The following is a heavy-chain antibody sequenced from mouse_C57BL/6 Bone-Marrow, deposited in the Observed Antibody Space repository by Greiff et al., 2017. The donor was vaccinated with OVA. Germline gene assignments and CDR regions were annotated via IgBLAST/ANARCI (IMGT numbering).Heavy chain of an antibody. Sequence: EVLLVESGGGLVKPGGSLKLSCAASGFTFSSYATSWVRQTPEKRLEWVATISDGGSYTYYPDNVKGRFTISRDNAKNNLYLQMSHLKSEDTAMYYCARDDYGKDYWGQGTTLTVSS. V-gene: IGHV5-4*01. CDR2: ISDGGSYT. CDR1: GFTFSSYA. D-gene: IGHD2-1*01. CDR3: ARDDYGKDY. J-gene: IGHJ2*01.